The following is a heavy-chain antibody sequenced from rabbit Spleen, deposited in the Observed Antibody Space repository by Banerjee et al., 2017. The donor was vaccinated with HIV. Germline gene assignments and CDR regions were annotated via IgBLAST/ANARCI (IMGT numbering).Heavy chain of an antibody. CDR3: ARDAGGREDL. D-gene: IGHD4-2*01. J-gene: IGHJ4*01. V-gene: IGHV1S45*01. CDR2: IYAGSSGIT. Sequence: QEQLVESGGGLVQPGGSLKLSCKASGFDFSNYGMSWVCQAPGKGLEWIACIYAGSSGITYYASWAKGRFTISETSSTTVTLQMTSLTAADRAAYFCARDAGGREDLWGPGTLVTVS. CDR1: GFDFSNYG.